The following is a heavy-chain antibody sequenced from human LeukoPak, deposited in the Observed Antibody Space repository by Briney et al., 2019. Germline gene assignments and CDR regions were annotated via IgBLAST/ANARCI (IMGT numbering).Heavy chain of an antibody. CDR3: ARILDSAWGELGY. CDR1: GYTFTIYY. J-gene: IGHJ4*02. V-gene: IGHV3-48*01. Sequence: SCKASGYTFTIYYIHWVRQAPGKGLEWVSYISSSSSTIYYADSVKGRFTISRDNAKNSLYLQMNSLRAEDTAVYYCARILDSAWGELGYWGQGTLVTVSS. D-gene: IGHD6-19*01. CDR2: ISSSSSTI.